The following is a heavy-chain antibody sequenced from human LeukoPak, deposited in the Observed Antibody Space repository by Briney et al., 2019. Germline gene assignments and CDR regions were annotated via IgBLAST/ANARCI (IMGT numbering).Heavy chain of an antibody. CDR3: ARALYCSSTSCYGTFDY. CDR2: IIPIFGTA. CDR1: GGTFSSYA. D-gene: IGHD2-2*01. V-gene: IGHV1-69*13. Sequence: SVKVSCKASGGTFSSYAISWVRQAPGQRLEWMGGIIPIFGTANYAQKFQGRVTITADESTSTAYMELSSLRSEDTAVYYCARALYCSSTSCYGTFDYWGQGTLVTVSS. J-gene: IGHJ4*02.